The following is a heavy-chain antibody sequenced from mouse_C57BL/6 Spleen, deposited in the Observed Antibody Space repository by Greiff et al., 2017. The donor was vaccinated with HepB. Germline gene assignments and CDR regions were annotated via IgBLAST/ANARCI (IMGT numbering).Heavy chain of an antibody. D-gene: IGHD2-2*01. Sequence: EVQLQQSGPELVKPGASVKISCKASGYTFTDYYMNWVKQSHGKSLEWIGDINPNNGGTSYNQKFKGKATLTVDKSSSTAYMELRSLTSEDSAVYYCARDYGYGGWFAYWGQGTLVTVSA. CDR3: ARDYGYGGWFAY. J-gene: IGHJ3*01. CDR2: INPNNGGT. CDR1: GYTFTDYY. V-gene: IGHV1-26*01.